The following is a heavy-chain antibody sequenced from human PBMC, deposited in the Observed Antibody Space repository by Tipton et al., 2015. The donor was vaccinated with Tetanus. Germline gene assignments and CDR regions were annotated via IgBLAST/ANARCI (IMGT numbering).Heavy chain of an antibody. Sequence: TLSLTCIVSGGSLFSGSFYWAWIRQPPGKGLEWIGNVYYNGNTYYISSLETRATISADTSKNQFSLSLRSVTAADTAVYYCARGSGWADFWGQGTQVTVSS. J-gene: IGHJ4*02. CDR1: GGSLFSGSFY. D-gene: IGHD6-19*01. CDR3: ARGSGWADF. V-gene: IGHV4-39*01. CDR2: VYYNGNT.